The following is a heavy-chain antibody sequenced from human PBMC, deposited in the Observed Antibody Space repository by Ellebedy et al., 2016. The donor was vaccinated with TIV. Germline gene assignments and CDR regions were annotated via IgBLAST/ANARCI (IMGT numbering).Heavy chain of an antibody. CDR2: IYTSGST. V-gene: IGHV4-4*07. D-gene: IGHD6-13*01. Sequence: MPSETLSLTCTVSGDSISSYYWSRIRQPAGKGLEWIGRIYTSGSTNYNPSLKSRVTMSVDTSKNQLSLKLRSVTAADTAVYYCARDSGIVAAGTWHYYGLDVWGHGTTVTVSS. CDR1: GDSISSYY. J-gene: IGHJ6*02. CDR3: ARDSGIVAAGTWHYYGLDV.